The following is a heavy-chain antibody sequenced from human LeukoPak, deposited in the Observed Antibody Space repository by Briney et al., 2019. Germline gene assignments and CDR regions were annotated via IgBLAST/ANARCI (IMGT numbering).Heavy chain of an antibody. D-gene: IGHD5-12*01. CDR3: ARGTYSGNDL. Sequence: GGSLRLSCGASGFTFSSYNMNWVRQAPGKGLESISDISSGSITINYADSVKGRFTISRDNAKNSLYLQMNSLRAEDTAVYYCARGTYSGNDLWGQGTLVIVSS. J-gene: IGHJ4*02. CDR2: ISSGSITI. CDR1: GFTFSSYN. V-gene: IGHV3-48*04.